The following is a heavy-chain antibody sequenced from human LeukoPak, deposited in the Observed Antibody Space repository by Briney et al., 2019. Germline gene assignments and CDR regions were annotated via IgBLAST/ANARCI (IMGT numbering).Heavy chain of an antibody. Sequence: SETLSLTCTVSGGSISSSSYYWGWIRQPPGKGLEWIGSIYYSGSTYYNPSLKSRVTTSVDTSKNQFSLKLSSVTAADTAVYYCARPYGSGSYFDYWGQGTLVTVSS. CDR2: IYYSGST. V-gene: IGHV4-39*01. CDR1: GGSISSSSYY. CDR3: ARPYGSGSYFDY. J-gene: IGHJ4*02. D-gene: IGHD3-10*01.